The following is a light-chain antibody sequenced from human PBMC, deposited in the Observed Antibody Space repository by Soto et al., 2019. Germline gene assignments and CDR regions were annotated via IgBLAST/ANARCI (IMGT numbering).Light chain of an antibody. CDR3: QQYGTSSQT. CDR2: GAS. Sequence: LALTQSHGLLTLSPGTRATPSCSTGQSVSNNYLAWYQQKPGQAPRLLIYGASNRATGIPDRFSGSGSGTEFTLTISRLEPDDFAVYYCQQYGTSSQTFGQGTKVDIK. J-gene: IGKJ1*01. V-gene: IGKV3-20*01. CDR1: QSVSNNY.